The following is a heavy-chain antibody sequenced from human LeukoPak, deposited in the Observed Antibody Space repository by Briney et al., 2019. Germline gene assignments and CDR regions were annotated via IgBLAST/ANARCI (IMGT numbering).Heavy chain of an antibody. CDR2: ISSSADTI. CDR1: GFTFSSYS. CDR3: VTDPDTTGP. V-gene: IGHV3-48*01. J-gene: IGHJ4*02. Sequence: GGSLRLSCAASGFTFSSYSMNWVRQAPGKGPEWISYISSSADTIYYADSVKGRCTISRDNAKNSLYLQMDRLRAEDTAVYYCVTDPDTTGPWGQGTPVTASS. D-gene: IGHD5-18*01.